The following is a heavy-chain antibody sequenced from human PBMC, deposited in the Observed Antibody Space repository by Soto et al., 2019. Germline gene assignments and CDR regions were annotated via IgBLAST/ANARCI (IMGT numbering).Heavy chain of an antibody. J-gene: IGHJ4*02. CDR3: AKDNAAYCGGDCLYYFDY. D-gene: IGHD2-21*02. CDR2: ISYDGSNK. V-gene: IGHV3-30*18. CDR1: GFTFSSYG. Sequence: GGSLRLSCAASGFTFSSYGMHWVRQAPGKGLEWVAVISYDGSNKYYADSVKGRFTISRDNSKNTLYLQMNSLRAEDTAVYYCAKDNAAYCGGDCLYYFDYWGQGTLVTVSS.